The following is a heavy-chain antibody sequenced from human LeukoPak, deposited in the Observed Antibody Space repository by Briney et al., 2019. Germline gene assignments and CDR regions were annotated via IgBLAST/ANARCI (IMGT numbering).Heavy chain of an antibody. D-gene: IGHD3-22*01. CDR1: GGSFSGYY. CDR3: ARRRRYYDSRGYYGDRFDY. V-gene: IGHV4-34*01. J-gene: IGHJ4*02. CDR2: IYHSGST. Sequence: SETLSLTCAVYGGSFSGYYWSWIRQPPGKGLEWIGEIYHSGSTNYNPSLKSRVTISVDTSKNQFSLKLSSVTAADTAVYYCARRRRYYDSRGYYGDRFDYWGQGTLVTVSS.